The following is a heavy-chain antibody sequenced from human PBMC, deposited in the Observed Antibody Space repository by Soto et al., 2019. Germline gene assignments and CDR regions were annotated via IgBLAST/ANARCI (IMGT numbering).Heavy chain of an antibody. CDR3: AGVYYGGNSVNNY. J-gene: IGHJ4*02. CDR2: TSYDGSNK. CDR1: GFTFSSFA. D-gene: IGHD2-8*01. V-gene: IGHV3-30-3*01. Sequence: SLRLSCAGSGFTFSSFAMSWVRQAPGKGLEWVAATSYDGSNKYYADSVKGRFIISRDNSKNTLDLLMNTLRAGDTAVYYCAGVYYGGNSVNNYWGQGTPVTVSS.